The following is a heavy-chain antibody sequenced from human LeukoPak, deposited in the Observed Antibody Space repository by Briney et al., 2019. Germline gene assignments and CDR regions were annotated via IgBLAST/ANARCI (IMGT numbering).Heavy chain of an antibody. Sequence: SETLSLTCAVYVGSFSGYYWSWIRQPPGKGLEWIGEINHSGSTNYNPSLKSRVTISVDTSKNQFSLKLSSVTAADTAVYYCAGGYYGSGSYPHDYWGQGTLVTVSS. CDR3: AGGYYGSGSYPHDY. V-gene: IGHV4-34*01. CDR2: INHSGST. D-gene: IGHD3-10*01. CDR1: VGSFSGYY. J-gene: IGHJ4*02.